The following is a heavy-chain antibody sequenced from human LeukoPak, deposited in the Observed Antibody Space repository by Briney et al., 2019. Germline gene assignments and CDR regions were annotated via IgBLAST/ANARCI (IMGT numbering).Heavy chain of an antibody. CDR2: IYSGGST. CDR3: ARDSSSWYYFDY. J-gene: IGHJ4*02. D-gene: IGHD6-13*01. CDR1: GFTVSSNY. Sequence: GGSLRLSCAASGFTVSSNYMSWVRQTPGKGLEWVSVIYSGGSTYYADSVKGRFTISRDNSKNTLYLQMNSLRAEDTAVYYCARDSSSWYYFDYWGQGTLVTVSS. V-gene: IGHV3-53*01.